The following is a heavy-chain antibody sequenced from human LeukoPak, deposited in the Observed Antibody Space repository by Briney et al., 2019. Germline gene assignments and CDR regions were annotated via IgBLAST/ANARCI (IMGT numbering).Heavy chain of an antibody. V-gene: IGHV1-46*01. J-gene: IGHJ3*02. Sequence: GASVKVSCKASGYTFTSYYMHWVRQAPGQGLEWMGIINPSGGSTSYAQKFQGRVTMTRDTSTSTVYMELSSLRSEDTAVYYCASAWGQRYCSSTSCYPTKAFDIWGQGTMVTVSS. D-gene: IGHD2-2*01. CDR1: GYTFTSYY. CDR3: ASAWGQRYCSSTSCYPTKAFDI. CDR2: INPSGGST.